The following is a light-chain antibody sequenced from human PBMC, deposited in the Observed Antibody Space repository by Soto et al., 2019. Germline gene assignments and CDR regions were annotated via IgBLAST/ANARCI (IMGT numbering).Light chain of an antibody. CDR2: GAS. CDR3: QQYYNWPRT. Sequence: EIVVTQSPATLSVSPGERATLSCRVSQSVRNKVAWYQQKPGQVPRLLIYGASTRATGFPARFSGSGSAAEFTLTISSLESEDFAVYFCQQYYNWPRTFGQGTKVDNK. V-gene: IGKV3-15*01. CDR1: QSVRNK. J-gene: IGKJ1*01.